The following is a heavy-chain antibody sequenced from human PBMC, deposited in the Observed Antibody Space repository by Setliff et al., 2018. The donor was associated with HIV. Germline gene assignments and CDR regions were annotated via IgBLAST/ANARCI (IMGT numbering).Heavy chain of an antibody. CDR3: ARGKGGIDGPVEFDN. J-gene: IGHJ4*02. D-gene: IGHD1-1*01. V-gene: IGHV4-34*01. Sequence: SETLSLTCVVSGGSFSGYSWSWIRQSPGKGLEWIGEISQSGTTHYNPSLKRRVTISEDTSKSQLSMKLTAVAAADTAIYYCARGKGGIDGPVEFDNWGQGTPVTVSS. CDR1: GGSFSGYS. CDR2: ISQSGTT.